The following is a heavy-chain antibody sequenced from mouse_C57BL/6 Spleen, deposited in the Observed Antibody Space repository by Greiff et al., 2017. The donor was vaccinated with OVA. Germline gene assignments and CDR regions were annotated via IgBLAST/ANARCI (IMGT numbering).Heavy chain of an antibody. CDR3: TRVTTVPYFDV. Sequence: EVKVVESGEGLVKPGGSLKLSCAASGFTFSSYAMSWVRQTPEKRLEWVAYISSGGDYIYYADTVKGRFTLSRDNARNTLYLQMSSLKSEDTAMDYGTRVTTVPYFDVWGTGTTVTVSS. CDR1: GFTFSSYA. CDR2: ISSGGDYI. D-gene: IGHD1-1*01. J-gene: IGHJ1*03. V-gene: IGHV5-9-1*02.